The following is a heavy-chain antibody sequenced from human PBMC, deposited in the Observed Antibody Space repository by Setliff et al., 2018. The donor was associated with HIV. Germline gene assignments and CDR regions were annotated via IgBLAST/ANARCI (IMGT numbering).Heavy chain of an antibody. CDR3: ARTSAGGQENDY. Sequence: GGSLRLSCAASGFTFSSYWMTWVRQAPGKGLQWVANIRRDEGEKYYVDSVKGRFTISRDNAKNSLYLQLNSLRVDDTALYYCARTSAGGQENDYWGQGTLVTVS. CDR1: GFTFSSYW. J-gene: IGHJ4*02. D-gene: IGHD3-10*01. V-gene: IGHV3-7*03. CDR2: IRRDEGEK.